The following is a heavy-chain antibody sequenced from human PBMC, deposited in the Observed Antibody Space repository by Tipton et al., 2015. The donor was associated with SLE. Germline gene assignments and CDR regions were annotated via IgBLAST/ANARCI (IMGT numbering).Heavy chain of an antibody. CDR2: INHSGST. D-gene: IGHD3-10*01. Sequence: TLSLTCTVSGYSISSGYYWGWIRQPPGKGLEWIGEINHSGSTNYNPSLKSRVTISVDTSKNQFSLKLSSVTAADTAVYYCARRGNWFDPWGQGTLVTVSS. CDR1: GYSISSGYY. J-gene: IGHJ5*02. CDR3: ARRGNWFDP. V-gene: IGHV4-38-2*02.